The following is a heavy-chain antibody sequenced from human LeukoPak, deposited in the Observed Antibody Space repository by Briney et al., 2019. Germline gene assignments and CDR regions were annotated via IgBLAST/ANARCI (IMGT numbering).Heavy chain of an antibody. CDR3: ARVLTSYSGSYYFDY. CDR2: ISYDGSNK. J-gene: IGHJ4*02. Sequence: PGGSLRLSCAASGFTFSSYAMHWVRQAPGKGLEWVAVISYDGSNKYYADSVKGRFTISRDNSKNTLYLQMNSLRAEDTAVYYCARVLTSYSGSYYFDYWGQGTLVTVSS. CDR1: GFTFSSYA. V-gene: IGHV3-30-3*01. D-gene: IGHD1-26*01.